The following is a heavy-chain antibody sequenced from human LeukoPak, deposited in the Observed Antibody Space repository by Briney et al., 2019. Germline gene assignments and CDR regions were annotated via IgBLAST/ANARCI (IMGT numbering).Heavy chain of an antibody. Sequence: ASVKVSCKVSGYTLTELSVHWVRQAPGKGLEWMGGFDPEDGETIYAQKFQGRVTMTEDTSTDTAYMELSSLRSEDTAVYYCATEGYSGSYSNWFDPWGQGTLVTVSS. CDR3: ATEGYSGSYSNWFDP. CDR1: GYTLTELS. V-gene: IGHV1-24*01. CDR2: FDPEDGET. J-gene: IGHJ5*02. D-gene: IGHD1-26*01.